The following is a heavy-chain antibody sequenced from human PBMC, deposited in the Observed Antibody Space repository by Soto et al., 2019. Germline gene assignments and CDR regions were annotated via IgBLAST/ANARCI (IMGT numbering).Heavy chain of an antibody. CDR1: GGSFKSGSYS. V-gene: IGHV4-39*01. Sequence: PSETLSLTCTVSGGSFKSGSYSWSWIRQPPGKGMEWIGSINHRGNSFYNPSLKSRVTISVDTSKNQGSLKVSSVTAADTAVYYCVRSGDDYGSYIDYWGQGTLVTVSS. D-gene: IGHD4-17*01. J-gene: IGHJ4*02. CDR3: VRSGDDYGSYIDY. CDR2: INHRGNS.